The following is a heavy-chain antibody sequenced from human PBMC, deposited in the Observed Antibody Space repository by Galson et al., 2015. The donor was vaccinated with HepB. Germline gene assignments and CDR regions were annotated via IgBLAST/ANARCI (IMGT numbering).Heavy chain of an antibody. CDR2: IIPILGIA. V-gene: IGHV1-69*04. D-gene: IGHD3-22*01. Sequence: SVKVSCKASGGTFSSYAISWVRQAPGQGLEWMGRIIPILGIANYAQKFQGRVTITADKSTSTAYMELSSLRSEDTAVYYCARDSYYYDSSPWYFDLWGRGTLVTVSS. CDR1: GGTFSSYA. J-gene: IGHJ2*01. CDR3: ARDSYYYDSSPWYFDL.